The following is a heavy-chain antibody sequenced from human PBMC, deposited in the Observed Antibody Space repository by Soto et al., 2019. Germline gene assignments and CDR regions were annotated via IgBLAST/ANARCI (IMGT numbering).Heavy chain of an antibody. J-gene: IGHJ4*02. CDR2: INHSGST. CDR3: ARARRYCSGGSCSPYYFDY. V-gene: IGHV4-34*01. CDR1: GGSFSGYY. Sequence: QVQLQQWGAGLLKPSETLSLTCAVYGGSFSGYYWSWIRQPPGKGLEWIGEINHSGSTNYKPSLKSRVTISVDTPTTQFSPERSSLTAADTVLYYCARARRYCSGGSCSPYYFDYWGQGTLVTVSS. D-gene: IGHD2-15*01.